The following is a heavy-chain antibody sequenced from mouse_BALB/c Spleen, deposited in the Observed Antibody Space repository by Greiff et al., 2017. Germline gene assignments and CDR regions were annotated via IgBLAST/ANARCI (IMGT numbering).Heavy chain of an antibody. Sequence: VQLHQSGAELARPGASVKLSCKASGYTFTSYWMQWVKQRPGQGLEWIGAIYPGDGDTRYTQKFKGKATLTADKSSSTAYMQLSSLASEDSAVYYCASLYGYVDYWGQGTTLTVSS. CDR3: ASLYGYVDY. D-gene: IGHD1-1*02. J-gene: IGHJ2*01. CDR1: GYTFTSYW. CDR2: IYPGDGDT. V-gene: IGHV1-87*01.